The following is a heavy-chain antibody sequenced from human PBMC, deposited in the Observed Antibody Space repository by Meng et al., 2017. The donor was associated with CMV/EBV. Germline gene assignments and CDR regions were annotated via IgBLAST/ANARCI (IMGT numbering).Heavy chain of an antibody. J-gene: IGHJ3*02. CDR1: GGTFSSYA. CDR2: IIPILGIA. CDR3: AREPRRFYDFWSGYSGAFDI. Sequence: SVQVSCKASGGTFSSYAISWVRQAPGQGLEWMGGIIPILGIANYAQKFQGRVTITADKSTSTAYMELSSLRSEDTAVYYCAREPRRFYDFWSGYSGAFDIWGQGTMVTVSS. V-gene: IGHV1-69*10. D-gene: IGHD3-3*01.